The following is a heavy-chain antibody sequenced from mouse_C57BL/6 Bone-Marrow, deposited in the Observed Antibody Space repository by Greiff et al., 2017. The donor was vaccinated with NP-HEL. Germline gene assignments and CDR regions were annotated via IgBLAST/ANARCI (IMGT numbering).Heavy chain of an antibody. CDR1: GFNIKNTY. Sequence: LVESVAELVRPGASVKLSCTASGFNIKNTYMHWVKQRPEQGLEWIGRIDPANGNTKYAPKFQGKATITADTSSNTAYLQLSSLTSEDTAIYYCASSGWLLRGYFDVWGTGTTVTVSS. CDR2: IDPANGNT. J-gene: IGHJ1*03. CDR3: ASSGWLLRGYFDV. V-gene: IGHV14-3*01. D-gene: IGHD2-3*01.